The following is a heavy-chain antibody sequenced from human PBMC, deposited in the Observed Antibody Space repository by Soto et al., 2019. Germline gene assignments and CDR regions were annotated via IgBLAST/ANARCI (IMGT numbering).Heavy chain of an antibody. Sequence: VHLVQSGAEVKKPGASLKVSCKASGYTFTTYGITWVRQAPGQGLEWMGWISPYNGNTIYEQKLQGRVPLTTDTLTSTAYLELRSLRSDDTAVYYCARRWAYCSGGTGYHFDYWGQGTLVTVAS. CDR2: ISPYNGNT. D-gene: IGHD2-15*01. V-gene: IGHV1-18*04. J-gene: IGHJ4*02. CDR3: ARRWAYCSGGTGYHFDY. CDR1: GYTFTTYG.